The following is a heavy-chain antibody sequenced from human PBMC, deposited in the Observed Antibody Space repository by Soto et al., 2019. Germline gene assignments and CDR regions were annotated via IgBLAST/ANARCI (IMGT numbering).Heavy chain of an antibody. J-gene: IGHJ4*02. D-gene: IGHD2-15*01. V-gene: IGHV4-39*01. CDR3: GKVLVGATGHTDSDS. Sequence: QVQLQELGPGLVKPSETLSLTCTVSGGSIYRSGYYWGWIRQPPGRGLEWIGNIDYNGVTYSNPSLKSRVTISRDTSKNQFSLKLTSVTAPDTALYYCGKVLVGATGHTDSDSWGPGTLVAVSS. CDR2: IDYNGVT. CDR1: GGSIYRSGYY.